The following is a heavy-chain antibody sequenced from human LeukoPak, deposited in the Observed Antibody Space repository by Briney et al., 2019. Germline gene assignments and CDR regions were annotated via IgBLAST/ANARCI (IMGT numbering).Heavy chain of an antibody. CDR1: GYTFTNYG. V-gene: IGHV1-18*01. D-gene: IGHD2-15*01. Sequence: ASVKVSCKTSGYTFTNYGISWVRQAPGQGLEWMGWISAYNGNTNYAQKLQGRVTMTTDTSTSTAYMELRSLRSDDTAVYYCARVGPAALLDWFDPWGQGTLVTVSS. J-gene: IGHJ5*02. CDR2: ISAYNGNT. CDR3: ARVGPAALLDWFDP.